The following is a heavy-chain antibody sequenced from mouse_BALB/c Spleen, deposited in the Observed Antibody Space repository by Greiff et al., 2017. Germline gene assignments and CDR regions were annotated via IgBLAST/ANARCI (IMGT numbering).Heavy chain of an antibody. J-gene: IGHJ4*01. V-gene: IGHV8-12*01. CDR1: GFSLSTSGMG. CDR3: ARRDYGYAMDY. Sequence: QVQLKESGPGILQPSQTLSLTCSFSGFSLSTSGMGVSWIRQPSGKGLEWLAHIYWDDDKRYNPSLKSRLTISKDTSRNQVFLKITSVDTADTATYYCARRDYGYAMDYWGQGTSVTVSS. D-gene: IGHD1-1*01. CDR2: IYWDDDK.